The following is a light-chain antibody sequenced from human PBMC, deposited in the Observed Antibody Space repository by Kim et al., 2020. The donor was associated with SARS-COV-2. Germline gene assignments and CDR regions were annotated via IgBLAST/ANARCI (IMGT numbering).Light chain of an antibody. CDR1: QNINTY. Sequence: DIQMTQSPSSLAASVGDRVTIACRASQNINTYLNWYQQKPGEAPKLLIYAASTLQSGVPSRFSGSGSGTDFTLTISSLQPEDFATYYCQQSHTAPSLTFGGGTKVDIK. J-gene: IGKJ4*01. V-gene: IGKV1-39*01. CDR3: QQSHTAPSLT. CDR2: AAS.